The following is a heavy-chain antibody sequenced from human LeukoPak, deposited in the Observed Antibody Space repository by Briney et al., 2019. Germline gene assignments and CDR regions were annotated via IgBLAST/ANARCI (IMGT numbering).Heavy chain of an antibody. D-gene: IGHD6-13*01. CDR2: IYTSGST. V-gene: IGHV4-4*09. Sequence: PSETLSLTCTVSGGCISSYYWSWIRQPPGKGLEWIGYIYTSGSTNYNPSLKSRVTISVDTSKNQFSLKLSSVTAADTAVYYCARHGLAAAGTLEHAFDIWGQGTMVTVSS. J-gene: IGHJ3*02. CDR3: ARHGLAAAGTLEHAFDI. CDR1: GGCISSYY.